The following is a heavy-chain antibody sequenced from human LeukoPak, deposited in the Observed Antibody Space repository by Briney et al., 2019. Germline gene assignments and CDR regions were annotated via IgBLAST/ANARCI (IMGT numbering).Heavy chain of an antibody. CDR1: GYTLTELS. J-gene: IGHJ4*02. V-gene: IGHV1-24*01. CDR2: FDPEEGET. D-gene: IGHD2-15*01. Sequence: ASVKVSCKVSGYTLTELSMHWVRQAPGKGLEWMGGFDPEEGETIYAQKFQGRVTMTEDTSTDTAYMELSSLRSEDTAVYYCATGVGAAPYYFDYWGQGTLVTVSS. CDR3: ATGVGAAPYYFDY.